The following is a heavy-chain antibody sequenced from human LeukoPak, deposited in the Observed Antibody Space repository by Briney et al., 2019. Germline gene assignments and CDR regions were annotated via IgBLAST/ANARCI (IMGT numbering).Heavy chain of an antibody. V-gene: IGHV4-59*01. D-gene: IGHD3-22*01. CDR2: IYYSGST. CDR3: ARAYYDSSGPPAY. Sequence: PSETLSLTCTVSGGSISSYYWSWIRQPPGKGLEWIGYIYYSGSTNYNPSLKSRVTISVDTSKNQFSLKLSSVTAADTAVYYCARAYYDSSGPPAYWGQGTLVTVSS. J-gene: IGHJ4*02. CDR1: GGSISSYY.